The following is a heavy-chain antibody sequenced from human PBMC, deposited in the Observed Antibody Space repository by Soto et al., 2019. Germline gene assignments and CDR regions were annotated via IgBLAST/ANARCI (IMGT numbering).Heavy chain of an antibody. CDR1: GFTFSSYA. D-gene: IGHD6-19*01. J-gene: IGHJ4*02. V-gene: IGHV3-30-3*01. CDR2: ISYDGSNK. CDR3: AGGCLGNSSDWPHMCLDY. Sequence: PGVSLRLSCAASGFTFSSYAMHWVRQAPGKGLEWVAVISYDGSNKYYADSVKGRFTISRDNSKNTLYLQMNSLRAEDTAVYYCAGGCLGNSSDWPHMCLDYWREAILITVSS.